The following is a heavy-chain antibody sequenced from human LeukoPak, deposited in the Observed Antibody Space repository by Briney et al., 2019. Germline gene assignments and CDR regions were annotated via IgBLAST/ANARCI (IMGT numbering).Heavy chain of an antibody. CDR1: GGSFSGYY. D-gene: IGHD7-27*01. J-gene: IGHJ4*02. CDR3: ARGVNWGSLSSLDY. Sequence: SETLSLTCAVYGGSFSGYYWSWIRQPPGKGLEWIGEINHSGSTNYNPSLKSRVTISVDTSKNQFSLKLSSVTAADTAVYYCARGVNWGSLSSLDYWGQGTLVTVSS. CDR2: INHSGST. V-gene: IGHV4-34*01.